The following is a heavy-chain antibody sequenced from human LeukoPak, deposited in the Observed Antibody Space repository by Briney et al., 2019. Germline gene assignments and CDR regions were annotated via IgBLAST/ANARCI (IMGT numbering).Heavy chain of an antibody. J-gene: IGHJ4*02. D-gene: IGHD5-12*01. CDR2: INPNSGGT. CDR1: GYTFTGYY. V-gene: IGHV1-2*02. CDR3: ARSEWLRYRYYFDY. Sequence: ASVKVSCKASGYTFTGYYMHWVRQAPGQGLEWMGWINPNSGGTNYALKFQGRVTMTRDTSISTAYMELSRLRSDDTAVYYCARSEWLRYRYYFDYWGQGTLVTVSS.